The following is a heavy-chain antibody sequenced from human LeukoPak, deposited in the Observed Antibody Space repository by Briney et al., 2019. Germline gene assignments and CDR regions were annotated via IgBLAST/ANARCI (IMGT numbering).Heavy chain of an antibody. Sequence: SVKVSCKASGGAFSSYAISWVRQAPGQGLEWMGGIIPIFGTANYAQKFQGRVTITADESTSTAYMELSSLRSEDTAVYYCARVGGPLRGYSYGPQPFDYWGQGTLVTVSS. J-gene: IGHJ4*02. V-gene: IGHV1-69*01. CDR1: GGAFSSYA. CDR3: ARVGGPLRGYSYGPQPFDY. D-gene: IGHD5-18*01. CDR2: IIPIFGTA.